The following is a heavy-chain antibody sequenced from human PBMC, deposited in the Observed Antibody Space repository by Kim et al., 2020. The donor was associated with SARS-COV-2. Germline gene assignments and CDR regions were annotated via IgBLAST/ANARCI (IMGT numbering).Heavy chain of an antibody. CDR3: SRGRHPYGDFDY. V-gene: IGHV4-34*01. J-gene: IGHJ4*02. Sequence: SETLSLTCTVYGGSFSGYYWSWIRQPPGKGLEWIGVINHSGSTNYKPSLKSRITMSVHPSKNQFSLKLTAVTAADTAVYFCSRGRHPYGDFDYWGQGNLVTVSS. CDR1: GGSFSGYY. CDR2: INHSGST. D-gene: IGHD4-17*01.